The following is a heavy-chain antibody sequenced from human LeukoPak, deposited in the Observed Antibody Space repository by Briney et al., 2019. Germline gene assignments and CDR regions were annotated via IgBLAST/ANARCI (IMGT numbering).Heavy chain of an antibody. D-gene: IGHD5-18*01. J-gene: IGHJ4*02. CDR1: GFTFSSYA. V-gene: IGHV3-23*01. Sequence: GGSLRLSCAASGFTFSSYAMNWVRQAPGKGLEWVSAISGSGGSTYYADSVKGRFTISRDNSKNTLYLQMNSLRAEDTAVYYCAYGYSYGYFDYWGQGTLVTVSS. CDR3: AYGYSYGYFDY. CDR2: ISGSGGST.